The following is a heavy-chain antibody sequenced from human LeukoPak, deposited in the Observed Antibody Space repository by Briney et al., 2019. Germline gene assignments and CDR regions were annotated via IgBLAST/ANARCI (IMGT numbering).Heavy chain of an antibody. J-gene: IGHJ2*01. Sequence: GASVKVSCKASGYTFTRYAMHWVRQAPGQRLEWMGWINTGNGNTRYSQNFQGRVTITRDTSANTAYMELSSLRSEDTAVYYCARDRLATGDWYFDLWGRGTLVTVSS. V-gene: IGHV1-3*04. CDR3: ARDRLATGDWYFDL. CDR2: INTGNGNT. D-gene: IGHD6-13*01. CDR1: GYTFTRYA.